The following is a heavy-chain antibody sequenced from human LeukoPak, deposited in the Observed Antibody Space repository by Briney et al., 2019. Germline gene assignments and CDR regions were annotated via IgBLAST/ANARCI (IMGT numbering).Heavy chain of an antibody. CDR1: GGSISSYY. CDR2: IYYSGST. CDR3: ARGGLYSSGWNLSY. V-gene: IGHV4-59*01. J-gene: IGHJ4*02. Sequence: SETLSLTCTVSGGSISSYYWSWIRQPPGKGLEWIGYIYYSGSTNYNPSLKSRVTISVDTSKNPFSLKLSSVTAADTAVYYCARGGLYSSGWNLSYWGQGTLVTVSS. D-gene: IGHD6-19*01.